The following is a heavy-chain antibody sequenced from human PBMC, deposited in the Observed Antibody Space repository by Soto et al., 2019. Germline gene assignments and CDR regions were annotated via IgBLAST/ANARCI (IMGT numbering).Heavy chain of an antibody. D-gene: IGHD1-26*01. V-gene: IGHV3-23*01. CDR2: ISGSGFKK. Sequence: GGSLRLSCAASGFIFENFGMSWVRQAPGKGLEWISSISGSGFKKYYADSVKGRFTISRDNSKSTVYLELNNLSAEDTAVYHCAKNQGVELVPLATVDWFDPWGQGSLVTVSS. CDR1: GFIFENFG. J-gene: IGHJ5*02. CDR3: AKNQGVELVPLATVDWFDP.